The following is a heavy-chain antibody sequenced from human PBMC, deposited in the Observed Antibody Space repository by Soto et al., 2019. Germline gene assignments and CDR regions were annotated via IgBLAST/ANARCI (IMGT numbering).Heavy chain of an antibody. J-gene: IGHJ3*02. V-gene: IGHV1-69*08. CDR3: TVGSWSGEVFDI. CDR2: IIPMLGTR. Sequence: QVQLVQSGAEVKKPGSSVKVSCKDSGGTFSTYSLFWVRQAPGQGLEWMGRIIPMLGTRNYAQRFQDRVTITADKTTATAHMELSSLRSEDTALYYCTVGSWSGEVFDIWGQGTMVTVS. D-gene: IGHD2-21*01. CDR1: GGTFSTYS.